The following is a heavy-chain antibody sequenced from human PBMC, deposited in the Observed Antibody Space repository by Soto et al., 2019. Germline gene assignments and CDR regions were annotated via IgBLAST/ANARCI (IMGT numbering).Heavy chain of an antibody. J-gene: IGHJ4*02. CDR1: GFTFSSYA. CDR3: ARNVHYDYDILTGYYGLGY. D-gene: IGHD3-9*01. Sequence: GSLRLSCAASGFTFSSYAMSGIRQPPGKGLEWIGSIYYSGSTYYNPSLKSRVTISVDTSKNQFSLKLSSVTAADTAVYYCARNVHYDYDILTGYYGLGYWGQGTLVTVSS. V-gene: IGHV4-39*01. CDR2: IYYSGST.